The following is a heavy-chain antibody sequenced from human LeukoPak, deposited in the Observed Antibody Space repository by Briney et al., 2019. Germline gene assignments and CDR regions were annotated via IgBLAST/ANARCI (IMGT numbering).Heavy chain of an antibody. D-gene: IGHD3-10*01. Sequence: PGGSLRLSCAASGXTFSNAWMSWVRQAPGKGLEWVGRIKSKTDGGTTDYAAPVKGRFTISRDDSKNTLYLQMNSLKTEDTAVYYCTPSYYYGSGTYYKFGMDVWGQGTTVTVSS. V-gene: IGHV3-15*01. CDR3: TPSYYYGSGTYYKFGMDV. J-gene: IGHJ6*02. CDR2: IKSKTDGGTT. CDR1: GXTFSNAW.